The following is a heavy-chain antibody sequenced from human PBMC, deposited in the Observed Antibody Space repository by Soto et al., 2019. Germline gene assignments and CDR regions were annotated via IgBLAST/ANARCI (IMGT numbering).Heavy chain of an antibody. CDR3: ARDFSGKNDAFDI. CDR2: VYSGGST. CDR1: GFTVTTNY. J-gene: IGHJ3*02. D-gene: IGHD3-10*01. Sequence: EVQLVESGGGLVQPGGSLRLSCAASGFTVTTNYMSWVRQPPGKGLEWVSVVYSGGSTYYADSVKGRFTVSRDNSKNTLYLQMNSLRAEDTAVYYCARDFSGKNDAFDIWAKGQWSPSLQ. V-gene: IGHV3-66*01.